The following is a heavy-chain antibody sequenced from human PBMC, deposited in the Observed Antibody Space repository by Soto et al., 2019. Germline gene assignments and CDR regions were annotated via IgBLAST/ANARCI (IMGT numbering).Heavy chain of an antibody. Sequence: GGSQRLSCAASGFTFRSYSRNWVRQAPGKGLEWVSYISSSSSTIYYADSVKGRFTISRDSAKNSLYLQMNSLRDEDTAVYYCARGPEAVLNYYYYGMDVWGQGTTVTVSS. CDR1: GFTFRSYS. V-gene: IGHV3-48*02. D-gene: IGHD2-15*01. CDR2: ISSSSSTI. CDR3: ARGPEAVLNYYYYGMDV. J-gene: IGHJ6*02.